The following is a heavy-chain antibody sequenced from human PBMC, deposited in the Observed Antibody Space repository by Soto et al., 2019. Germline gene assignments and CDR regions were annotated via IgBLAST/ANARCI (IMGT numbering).Heavy chain of an antibody. CDR3: ARGREYNGYDDWNY. D-gene: IGHD5-12*01. V-gene: IGHV3-74*01. J-gene: IGHJ4*01. CDR2: IKSDGSST. CDR1: GFTFSSYW. Sequence: EVQLVESGGGLVQPGGSLRLSCAASGFTFSSYWMHWVHQPPGMGLVWVSRIKSDGSSTDYPDAVKGRITVTKDNAKNALYLQMDSLRAEDTAVYYCARGREYNGYDDWNYWGNGTLVTVSS.